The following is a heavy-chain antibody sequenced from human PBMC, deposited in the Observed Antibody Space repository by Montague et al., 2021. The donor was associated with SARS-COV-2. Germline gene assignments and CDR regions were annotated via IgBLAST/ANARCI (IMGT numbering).Heavy chain of an antibody. Sequence: SETLSLTCTVSGGSISSYYWSWIRQPPGRGLQWIGYITHSGSTNYNPSLKSRVTISVHTSKNHFTLRLSSVTAADTAVYYCANFRWTQLQFGTLYYGMDVWGQGTTVTVSS. V-gene: IGHV4-59*01. J-gene: IGHJ6*02. CDR1: GGSISSYY. CDR3: ANFRWTQLQFGTLYYGMDV. D-gene: IGHD2-2*01. CDR2: ITHSGST.